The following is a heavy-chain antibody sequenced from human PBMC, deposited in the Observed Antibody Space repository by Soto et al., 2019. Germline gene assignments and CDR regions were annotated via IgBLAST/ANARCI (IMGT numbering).Heavy chain of an antibody. D-gene: IGHD3-9*01. CDR3: AKIRGILTAEDYYYYYMDV. CDR2: MNPNSGNT. J-gene: IGHJ6*03. Sequence: ASVKVSCKASGYTFTSYDINWVRQATGQGLEWMGWMNPNSGNTGYAQKFQGRVTMTRNTSISTAYMELSSLRSEDTAVYYCAKIRGILTAEDYYYYYMDVWGKGTTVTVSS. V-gene: IGHV1-8*01. CDR1: GYTFTSYD.